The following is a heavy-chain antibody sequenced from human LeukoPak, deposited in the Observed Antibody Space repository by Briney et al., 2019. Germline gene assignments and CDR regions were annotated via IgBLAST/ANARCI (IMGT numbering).Heavy chain of an antibody. D-gene: IGHD1-1*01. Sequence: RASVKVSCKASGYSFTSYGISWVRQAPGQGLEWMGWISAYNNYTKYSEKFQGRVTMTTDTSTSTGYMELRSLRSDDTAVYYCAGEPRTGTRHFQHWGQGTLVTVSS. CDR1: GYSFTSYG. CDR3: AGEPRTGTRHFQH. V-gene: IGHV1-18*01. J-gene: IGHJ1*01. CDR2: ISAYNNYT.